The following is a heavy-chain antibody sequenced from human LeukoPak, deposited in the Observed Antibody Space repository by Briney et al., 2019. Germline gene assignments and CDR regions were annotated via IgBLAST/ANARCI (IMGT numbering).Heavy chain of an antibody. D-gene: IGHD2-2*02. Sequence: ASAKVSCKASGYTFTSYDINWVRQATGQGLEWMGWMNPNSGNTGYAQKFQGRVTMTRNTSISTAYMELSSLRSEDTAVYYCARAYCSSTSCYKGYNWFDPWGQGTLVTVSS. CDR3: ARAYCSSTSCYKGYNWFDP. V-gene: IGHV1-8*01. J-gene: IGHJ5*02. CDR1: GYTFTSYD. CDR2: MNPNSGNT.